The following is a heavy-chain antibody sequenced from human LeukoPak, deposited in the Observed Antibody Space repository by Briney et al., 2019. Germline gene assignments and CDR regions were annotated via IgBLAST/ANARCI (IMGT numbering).Heavy chain of an antibody. Sequence: PSETLSLTCAVYGGSFSGYYWSWIRQPPGKGLEWIGEINHSGSTNYNPSLKSRVTISVDTSKNQFSLKLSSVTAADTAVYYCARGIFAGSSWSGLLGNWFDPWGQGTLVTVSS. V-gene: IGHV4-34*01. D-gene: IGHD6-13*01. J-gene: IGHJ5*02. CDR2: INHSGST. CDR3: ARGIFAGSSWSGLLGNWFDP. CDR1: GGSFSGYY.